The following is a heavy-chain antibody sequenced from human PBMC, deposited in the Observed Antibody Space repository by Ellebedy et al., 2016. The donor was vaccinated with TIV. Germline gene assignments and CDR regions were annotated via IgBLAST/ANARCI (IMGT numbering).Heavy chain of an antibody. J-gene: IGHJ3*02. V-gene: IGHV3-9*01. CDR3: AKDLELRFFKMEAFDI. D-gene: IGHD3-3*01. CDR1: GFTFDDYA. CDR2: ISWNSGSI. Sequence: GGSLRLXCAASGFTFDDYAMHWVRQAPGRGLEWVSGISWNSGSIGYADSVKGRFTISRDNAKNSLYLQMNSLRTEDTALYYCAKDLELRFFKMEAFDIWGQGKMVTVSS.